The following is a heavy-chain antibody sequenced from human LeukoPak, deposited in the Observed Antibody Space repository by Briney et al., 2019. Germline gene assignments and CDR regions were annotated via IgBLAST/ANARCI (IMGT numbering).Heavy chain of an antibody. CDR2: ITSDGDTT. V-gene: IGHV3-64*01. Sequence: GGSLRLSCAASGFTFSTYAMHWVRQAPGKGLEYVSSITSDGDTTYYANSVKGRFTISRDNSKNTLYLQMGSLRAEDMAVYYCARAPYSGSYSDYWGQGTLVTVSS. D-gene: IGHD1-26*01. J-gene: IGHJ4*02. CDR3: ARAPYSGSYSDY. CDR1: GFTFSTYA.